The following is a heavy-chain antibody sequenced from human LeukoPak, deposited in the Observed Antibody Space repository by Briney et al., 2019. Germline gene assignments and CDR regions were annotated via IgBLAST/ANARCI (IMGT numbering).Heavy chain of an antibody. D-gene: IGHD6-13*01. V-gene: IGHV4-59*01. CDR3: ARGPVGRAAAGYYVDY. CDR2: IYYSGST. Sequence: PSETLSLTCTGSGGSISSYYWSWIRQPPGKGLEWIGYIYYSGSTNYNPSLKSRVTISVDTSKNQFSLKLSSVTAADTAVYYCARGPVGRAAAGYYVDYWGQGTLVTVSS. J-gene: IGHJ4*02. CDR1: GGSISSYY.